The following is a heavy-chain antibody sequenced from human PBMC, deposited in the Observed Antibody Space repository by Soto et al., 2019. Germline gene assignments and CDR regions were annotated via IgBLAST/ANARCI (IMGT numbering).Heavy chain of an antibody. CDR2: IYHSGST. CDR1: GGSISSGGYF. D-gene: IGHD6-19*01. J-gene: IGHJ4*02. Sequence: SETLSLTCVVSGGSISSGGYFWSWIRQPPGKGLEWIGYIYHSGSTYYNPSLKGRFTISRDNARNSLSLQMNGLRVEDTAMYYCGTSISGWSRFDYWGQGILVTVS. CDR3: GTSISGWSRFDY. V-gene: IGHV4-30-2*01.